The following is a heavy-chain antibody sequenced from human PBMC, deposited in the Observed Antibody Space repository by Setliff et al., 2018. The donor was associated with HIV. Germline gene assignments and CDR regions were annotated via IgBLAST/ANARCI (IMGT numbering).Heavy chain of an antibody. V-gene: IGHV3-74*01. D-gene: IGHD4-17*01. CDR2: INSDGSST. CDR1: GFTFSSYW. CDR3: ARDPYPYFDYGDWYFDL. Sequence: GGSLRLSCAASGFTFSSYWMHWVRQAPGKGLVWVSRINSDGSSTSYADSVKGRFTISRDNAKNTLYLQMNSLRAEDTAVYYCARDPYPYFDYGDWYFDLWGRGTLVTVSS. J-gene: IGHJ2*01.